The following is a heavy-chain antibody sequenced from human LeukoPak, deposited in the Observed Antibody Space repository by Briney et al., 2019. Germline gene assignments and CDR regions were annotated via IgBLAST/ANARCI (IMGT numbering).Heavy chain of an antibody. D-gene: IGHD3-16*01. CDR3: ARRGLFYFDC. J-gene: IGHJ4*02. Sequence: PSETLSLTCTVSGGSISGSGYSWDWIRQPPGKGLEWIGNIYYSGTTYSNPSLKSRVTISVDTSKNQFSLKLNSVTATDTALYYCARRGLFYFDCWGQGNLVTVSS. V-gene: IGHV4-39*01. CDR2: IYYSGTT. CDR1: GGSISGSGYS.